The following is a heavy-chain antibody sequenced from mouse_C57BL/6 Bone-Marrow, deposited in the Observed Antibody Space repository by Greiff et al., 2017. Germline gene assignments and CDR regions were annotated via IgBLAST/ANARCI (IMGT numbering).Heavy chain of an antibody. CDR1: GYTFTSYW. J-gene: IGHJ2*01. CDR2: IHPNSGST. D-gene: IGHD1-1*01. CDR3: ARSGNYYGSSPLDD. V-gene: IGHV1-64*01. Sequence: VQLQQPGAELVKPGASVKLSCKASGYTFTSYWMHWVKQRPGQGLEWIGMIHPNSGSTNYNEKFKSKATLTVYKSSSTAYMQLSSLTSEDSAVYYCARSGNYYGSSPLDDWGQGTTLTVSS.